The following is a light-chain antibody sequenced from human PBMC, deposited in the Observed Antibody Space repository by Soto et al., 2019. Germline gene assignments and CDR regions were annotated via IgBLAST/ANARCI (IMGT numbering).Light chain of an antibody. Sequence: VVLTQSPATLSVSPGERATLSCRASQSVSSNLAWYQHKPGQAPRLLIYGASTRATGIPARFSGSGSGTEFARTISTLQSEDFAVYYCQQYNNWPRTFGQGTKVEIK. CDR2: GAS. CDR3: QQYNNWPRT. CDR1: QSVSSN. V-gene: IGKV3-15*01. J-gene: IGKJ1*01.